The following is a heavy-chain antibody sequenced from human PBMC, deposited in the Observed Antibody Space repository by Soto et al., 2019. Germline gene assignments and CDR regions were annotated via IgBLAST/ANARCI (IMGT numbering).Heavy chain of an antibody. CDR1: GGSISTGGYY. V-gene: IGHV4-31*03. D-gene: IGHD4-17*01. J-gene: IGHJ4*01. Sequence: QVQLQESGPGLVKPSQTLSLTCTVSGGSISTGGYYWTWIRQHPGKGLEWIGYIYYSGSTYYNPSLTSRVTISVDTSKNQFSLKLSAVTAADTAVYFCARGLSVTLFDNWGHGTLVTVSS. CDR2: IYYSGST. CDR3: ARGLSVTLFDN.